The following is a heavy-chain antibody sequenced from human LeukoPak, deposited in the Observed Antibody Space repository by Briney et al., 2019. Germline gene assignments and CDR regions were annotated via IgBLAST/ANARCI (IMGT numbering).Heavy chain of an antibody. CDR1: GYSISTSYY. CDR3: ARAGYGDSDFDY. Sequence: PSETLSLTCTVSGYSISTSYYWGRIRQPPGKGLEWIGSIYHSGNTYYNPSLKSRVTISVDTSKNQFSLKLNSVTAADTAVYYCARAGYGDSDFDYWGQGTLVTVSS. CDR2: IYHSGNT. V-gene: IGHV4-38-2*02. D-gene: IGHD4-17*01. J-gene: IGHJ4*02.